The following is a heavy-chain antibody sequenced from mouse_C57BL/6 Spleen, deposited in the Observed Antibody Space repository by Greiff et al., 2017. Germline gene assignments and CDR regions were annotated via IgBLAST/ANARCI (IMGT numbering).Heavy chain of an antibody. D-gene: IGHD2-14*01. CDR3: ERSRDDGSGRGFAD. CDR2: IYPGDGGT. CDR1: GYAFTSYW. J-gene: IGHJ3*01. Sequence: QVQLQQSGAELVKPGASVKISCKASGYAFTSYWMNWVKQRPGKGLEWIGQIYPGDGGTNYNGTFKGKATLTADKASSTAYMQLSSLTAGDSAVYFGERSRDDGSGRGFADWGQGTLVTVSA. V-gene: IGHV1-80*01.